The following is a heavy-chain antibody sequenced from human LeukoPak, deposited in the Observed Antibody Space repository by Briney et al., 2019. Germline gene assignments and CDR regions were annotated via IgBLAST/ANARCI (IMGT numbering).Heavy chain of an antibody. J-gene: IGHJ3*02. D-gene: IGHD3-3*01. CDR3: AIGYYDFWSGYPETHAFDI. CDR2: IYSGGNT. V-gene: IGHV3-53*01. Sequence: GGSLRLSCAASGFTVSGNYMSWVRQAPGKGLEWVSAIYSGGNTYYADSVKGRFTISRDNSKNTVYLQMNSLRADDTAVYYCAIGYYDFWSGYPETHAFDIWGQGTMVTVSS. CDR1: GFTVSGNY.